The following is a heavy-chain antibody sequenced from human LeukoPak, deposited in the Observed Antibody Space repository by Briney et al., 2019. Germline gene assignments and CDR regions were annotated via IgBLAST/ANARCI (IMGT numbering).Heavy chain of an antibody. V-gene: IGHV4-39*01. CDR1: GGSISRSSYY. Sequence: SETLSLTCNVSGGSISRSSYYWGWIRQPPGKGLEWIGSIYYSGSSYYNPSLKSRVTISVDTSKNQFSLKLSSVTAADTAVYYCARHPSYYDRIDYWGQGTLVTVSS. J-gene: IGHJ4*02. CDR3: ARHPSYYDRIDY. D-gene: IGHD3-22*01. CDR2: IYYSGSS.